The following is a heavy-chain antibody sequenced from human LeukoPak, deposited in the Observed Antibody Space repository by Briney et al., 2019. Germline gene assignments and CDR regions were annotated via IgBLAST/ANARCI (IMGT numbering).Heavy chain of an antibody. Sequence: GGSLRLSCAASGFTFDDYGMSWVRQAPGKGLEWVSGINWNGGRTGYADSVKGRFTISRDNAKNSLNLQMNSLRAEDTALYHCARAVSSSGLGAFDIWGQGTMVTVSS. D-gene: IGHD6-6*01. CDR3: ARAVSSSGLGAFDI. V-gene: IGHV3-20*01. CDR1: GFTFDDYG. CDR2: INWNGGRT. J-gene: IGHJ3*02.